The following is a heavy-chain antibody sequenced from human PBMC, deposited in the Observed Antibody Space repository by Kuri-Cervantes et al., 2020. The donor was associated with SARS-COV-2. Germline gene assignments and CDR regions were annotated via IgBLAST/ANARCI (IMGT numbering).Heavy chain of an antibody. Sequence: GGSLRLSCAASGFTFSSYAMHWVRQAPGKGLEWVAVISYDGSNKYYADSVKGRFTISRDNAKNSLYLRMNSLRAEDMAVYYCARDQGHWNSNAFDIWGQGTMVTVSS. CDR3: ARDQGHWNSNAFDI. CDR2: ISYDGSNK. J-gene: IGHJ3*02. CDR1: GFTFSSYA. V-gene: IGHV3-30-3*01. D-gene: IGHD1-7*01.